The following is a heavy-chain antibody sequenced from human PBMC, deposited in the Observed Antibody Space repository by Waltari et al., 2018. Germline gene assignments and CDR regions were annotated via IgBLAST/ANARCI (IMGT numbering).Heavy chain of an antibody. D-gene: IGHD3-16*01. Sequence: QVQLQESGPGLVKPSETLSLTCAVSGYSISSGYYWGWIRQPPGKGLEWIGSIYHSGSTYYTPSLKSRVTISVDTSKNQFSLKLSSVTAADTAVYYCARQGLWGVEFRLINWFDPWGQGTLVTVSS. CDR3: ARQGLWGVEFRLINWFDP. J-gene: IGHJ5*02. CDR1: GYSISSGYY. CDR2: IYHSGST. V-gene: IGHV4-38-2*01.